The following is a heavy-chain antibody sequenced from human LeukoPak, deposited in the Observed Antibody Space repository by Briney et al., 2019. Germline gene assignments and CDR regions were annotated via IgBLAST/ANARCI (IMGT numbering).Heavy chain of an antibody. CDR1: GGSISSGDYY. Sequence: SQTLSLTCTVSGGSISSGDYYWSWIRQPPGKGLEWIGYIYYSGRTYYTPSLRGRVTISVDTSKNQFSLNLSSVTAADTAVYYCARGYSLGYWGQGTLVTVSS. V-gene: IGHV4-30-4*01. CDR2: IYYSGRT. CDR3: ARGYSLGY. J-gene: IGHJ4*02. D-gene: IGHD5-18*01.